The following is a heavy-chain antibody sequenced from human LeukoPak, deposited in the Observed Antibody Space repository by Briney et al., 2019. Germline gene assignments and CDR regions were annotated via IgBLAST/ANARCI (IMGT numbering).Heavy chain of an antibody. CDR2: ISLAGQT. CDR3: SRESGPFCPFGY. D-gene: IGHD1-26*01. Sequence: SETLSLTCGVSGGSISGTNWWSWVRQPPGQGLEWIGEISLAGQTSYNPSLNGRVTMSLDKSSNQLSLHLSSVTAADAATYYCSRESGPFCPFGYWGQGTLVIVSS. CDR1: GGSISGTNW. V-gene: IGHV4/OR15-8*02. J-gene: IGHJ4*02.